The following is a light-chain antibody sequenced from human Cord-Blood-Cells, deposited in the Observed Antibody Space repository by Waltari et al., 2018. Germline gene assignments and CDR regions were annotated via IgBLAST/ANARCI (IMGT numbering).Light chain of an antibody. Sequence: SYELTQPSSVSVSPGQTARITCSGDVLAKKYARWFQQKPGQAPVLVICKDSERPSGLPERFSGSSSGTTVTWTISGAQVEDEADYYCYSAADNNRVFGGGTKLTVL. CDR2: KDS. CDR3: YSAADNNRV. J-gene: IGLJ3*02. CDR1: VLAKKY. V-gene: IGLV3-27*01.